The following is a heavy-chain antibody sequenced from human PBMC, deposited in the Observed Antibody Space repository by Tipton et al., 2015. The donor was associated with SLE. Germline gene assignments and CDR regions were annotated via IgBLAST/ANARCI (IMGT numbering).Heavy chain of an antibody. CDR2: IRPDSGAT. J-gene: IGHJ6*03. CDR1: GYTFSDYY. D-gene: IGHD1/OR15-1a*01. CDR3: AKQHPQYYYYTDV. V-gene: IGHV1-2*02. Sequence: QLVQSGAEVKRPGGSVKVCCKASGYTFSDYYIHWVRQAPGQGLEWMGWIRPDSGATTFAQNFQGRVTMTRDTSISTAYMELSNLRSDDTAVYYCAKQHPQYYYYTDVWGNGTTVTVSS.